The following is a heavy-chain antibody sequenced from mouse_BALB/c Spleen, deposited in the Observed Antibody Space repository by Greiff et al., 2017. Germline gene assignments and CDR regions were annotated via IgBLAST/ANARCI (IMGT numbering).Heavy chain of an antibody. Sequence: VMLVESGGGLVQPGGSRKLSCAASGFTFSSFGMHWVRQAPEKGLEWVAYISSGSSTIYYADTVKGRFTISRDNPKNTLFLQMTSLRSEDTAMYYCARSYRPYAMDYWGQGTSVTVSS. J-gene: IGHJ4*01. CDR2: ISSGSSTI. V-gene: IGHV5-17*02. D-gene: IGHD2-14*01. CDR3: ARSYRPYAMDY. CDR1: GFTFSSFG.